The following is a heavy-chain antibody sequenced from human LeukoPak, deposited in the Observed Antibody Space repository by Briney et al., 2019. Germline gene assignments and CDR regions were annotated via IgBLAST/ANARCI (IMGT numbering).Heavy chain of an antibody. CDR1: GFTFSSYW. CDR3: ARELLWFGELSYGYFDY. J-gene: IGHJ4*02. V-gene: IGHV3-7*01. D-gene: IGHD3-10*01. Sequence: GGSLRLSCAASGFTFSSYWMSWVRQAPGKGLEWVANIKQDGSEKYYVDSVKGRFTISRDNAKNSLYLQMNSLRAEDTAVYYCARELLWFGELSYGYFDYWGQGTLVTVSS. CDR2: IKQDGSEK.